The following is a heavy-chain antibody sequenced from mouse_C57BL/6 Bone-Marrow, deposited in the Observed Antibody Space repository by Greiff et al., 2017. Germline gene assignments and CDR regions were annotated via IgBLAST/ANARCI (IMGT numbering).Heavy chain of an antibody. CDR1: GYTFTSYG. CDR3: ARGGSMDY. J-gene: IGHJ4*01. V-gene: IGHV1-81*01. D-gene: IGHD3-1*01. CDR2: IYPRSGNT. Sequence: QVQLQQSGAELARPGASVKLSCKASGYTFTSYGISWVKQRTGQGLEWIGEIYPRSGNTYYNEKFKGKATLTADKSSSTAYMGLRSLTSEDSAVYICARGGSMDYWGQGTSVTASA.